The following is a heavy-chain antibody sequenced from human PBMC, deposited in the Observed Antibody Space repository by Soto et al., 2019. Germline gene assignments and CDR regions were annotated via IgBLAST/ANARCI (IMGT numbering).Heavy chain of an antibody. D-gene: IGHD3-10*01. CDR3: ARYYNSLDF. CDR1: GGSISSVDHY. V-gene: IGHV4-30-4*01. CDR2: IYYSGTT. J-gene: IGHJ4*02. Sequence: NPSETLSLTCTVSGGSISSVDHYWSWIRQPPGKGLEWIAYIYYSGTTYYNPSLKSRITMSVDTSKNQFSLKLGSVTAADTAVYYCARYYNSLDFWGQGALVTVSS.